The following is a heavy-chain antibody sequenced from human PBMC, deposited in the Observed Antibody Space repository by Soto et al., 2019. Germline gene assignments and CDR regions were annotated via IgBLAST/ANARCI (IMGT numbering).Heavy chain of an antibody. CDR3: ARAEGGYDAEYFQH. V-gene: IGHV1-18*01. J-gene: IGHJ1*01. D-gene: IGHD5-12*01. Sequence: QVQLVQSGAEVKKPGASVKVSCKASGYTFTSYGISWVRQAPGQGLEWMGWISAYNGNTNYAQKLQGRVTMTTDTXXSTAYMELRSLRSDDTAVYYWARAEGGYDAEYFQHWGQGTLVTVSS. CDR2: ISAYNGNT. CDR1: GYTFTSYG.